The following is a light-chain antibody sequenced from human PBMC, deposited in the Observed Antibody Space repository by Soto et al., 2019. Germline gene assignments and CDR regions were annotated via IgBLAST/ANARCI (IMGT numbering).Light chain of an antibody. J-gene: IGLJ1*01. CDR1: TSNIGNNY. Sequence: QSVLTQPPSVSAAPGQKVIISCSGGTSNIGNNYACWYQHLPGTAPKLLMYEDDKRASGIPDRFSGSKSGTSATLGITGLQTGDEADYYCGTWDSRLYDHVFGTGTKVTVL. V-gene: IGLV1-51*02. CDR2: EDD. CDR3: GTWDSRLYDHV.